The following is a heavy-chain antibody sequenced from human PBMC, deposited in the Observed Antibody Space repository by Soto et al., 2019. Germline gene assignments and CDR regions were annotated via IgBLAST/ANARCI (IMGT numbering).Heavy chain of an antibody. V-gene: IGHV4-59*08. CDR2: IYYSGST. CDR1: GGSISSYG. J-gene: IGHJ5*02. D-gene: IGHD2-2*01. CDR3: ARQGPYCSSTSCPNWFDP. Sequence: PSETLSLTCTVSGGSISSYGWSWIRQPPGKGLEWIGYIYYSGSTNYNPSLKSRVTISVDTSKNQFSLKLSSVTAADTAVYYCARQGPYCSSTSCPNWFDPWGQGTLVTVSS.